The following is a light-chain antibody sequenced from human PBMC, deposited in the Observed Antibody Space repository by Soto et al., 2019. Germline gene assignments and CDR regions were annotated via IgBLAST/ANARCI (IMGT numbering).Light chain of an antibody. J-gene: IGLJ1*01. CDR3: SSYAGSNNFV. CDR1: SSDVGGYNY. CDR2: EVS. Sequence: QSVLTQPPSASGSPGQSVTISCTGTSSDVGGYNYVPWYQQHPGKAPKLMIYEVSKRPSGVPDRFSGSKSGNTASLTVSGLQAEDEAHYYCSSYAGSNNFVFGTGTKVTVL. V-gene: IGLV2-8*01.